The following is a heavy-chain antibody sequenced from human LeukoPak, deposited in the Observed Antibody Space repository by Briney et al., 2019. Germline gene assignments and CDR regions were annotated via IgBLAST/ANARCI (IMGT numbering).Heavy chain of an antibody. V-gene: IGHV4-39*01. CDR2: IYYSGST. D-gene: IGHD3-3*01. CDR1: GGSISSSSYY. J-gene: IGHJ4*02. Sequence: SGTLSLTCTVSGGSISSSSYYWGWIRQPPGKGLEWIGSIYYSGSTYYNPSLKSRVTISVDTSKNQFSLKLSSVTAADTAVYYCARLANYDFWSGKSYYFDYWGQGTLVTVSS. CDR3: ARLANYDFWSGKSYYFDY.